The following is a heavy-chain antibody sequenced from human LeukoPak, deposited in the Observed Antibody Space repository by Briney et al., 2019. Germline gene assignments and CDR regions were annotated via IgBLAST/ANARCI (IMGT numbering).Heavy chain of an antibody. J-gene: IGHJ4*02. CDR2: IKSKTDGGTT. V-gene: IGHV3-15*01. Sequence: PGGSLRLSCAASGFTFSNAWMSWVRQAPGKGLEXXXRIKSKTDGGTTDYAAPVKGRFTISRDDSKNTLYLQMNSLKTEDTAVYYCTTVLLWFGELIGWGQGTLVTVSS. D-gene: IGHD3-10*01. CDR3: TTVLLWFGELIG. CDR1: GFTFSNAW.